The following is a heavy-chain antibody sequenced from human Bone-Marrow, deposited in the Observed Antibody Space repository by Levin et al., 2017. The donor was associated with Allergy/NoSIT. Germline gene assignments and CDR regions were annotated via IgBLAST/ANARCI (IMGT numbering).Heavy chain of an antibody. CDR1: GFIFSAYG. J-gene: IGHJ4*02. CDR2: IWYNVTNK. Sequence: PGGSLRLSCAASGFIFSAYGMHWVRQAPGKGLEWVAAIWYNVTNKYYADSVKGRFPISRDNSKNTLYLQMHTLTADDTALNYCARDRGHGMDDWGQGALVTVSS. D-gene: IGHD1-1*01. CDR3: ARDRGHGMDD. V-gene: IGHV3-33*01.